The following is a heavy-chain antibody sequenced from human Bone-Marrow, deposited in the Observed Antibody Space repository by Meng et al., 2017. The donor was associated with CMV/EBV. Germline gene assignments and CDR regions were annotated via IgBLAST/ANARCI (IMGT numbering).Heavy chain of an antibody. V-gene: IGHV3-9*03. CDR3: AKDIGSSSFDAFDI. J-gene: IGHJ3*02. Sequence: SMKISWAAAGFKYDHYAIHWLRQVPGKGLEWVSGINWDGTDIDYADSVRGRFTISRDNAKNSLYLQMNSLRAEDMALYYCAKDIGSSSFDAFDIWGQGTMVTVSS. CDR2: INWDGTDI. CDR1: GFKYDHYA. D-gene: IGHD6-13*01.